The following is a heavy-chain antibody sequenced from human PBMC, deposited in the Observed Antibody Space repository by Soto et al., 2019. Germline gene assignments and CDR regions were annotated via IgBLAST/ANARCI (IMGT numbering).Heavy chain of an antibody. J-gene: IGHJ4*02. CDR1: GYTFTSYA. CDR3: ASGGGGYCSGGSCYSGPYFDY. Sequence: QVQLVQSGAEVKKPGASVKVSCKASGYTFTSYAMHWVRQAPGQRLEWMGWINAGNGNTKYSQKLQGRVTITRDTTAGTAFKGLSSLRVEETAVYYCASGGGGYCSGGSCYSGPYFDYWGQGTLVTVSS. CDR2: INAGNGNT. D-gene: IGHD2-15*01. V-gene: IGHV1-3*01.